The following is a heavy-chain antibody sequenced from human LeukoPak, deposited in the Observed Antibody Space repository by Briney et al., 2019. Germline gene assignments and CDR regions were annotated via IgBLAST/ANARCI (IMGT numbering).Heavy chain of an antibody. CDR3: ASVGLVTAFDI. Sequence: GRSLRLSCAASGFTFSSYGMHWVRQAPGKGLEWVAVIWYDGSNKYYADSVKGRFTISRDNSKNTLYLQMNSLRAEDTAVYYCASVGLVTAFDIWGQGTMVTVSS. CDR2: IWYDGSNK. J-gene: IGHJ3*02. D-gene: IGHD3/OR15-3a*01. CDR1: GFTFSSYG. V-gene: IGHV3-33*01.